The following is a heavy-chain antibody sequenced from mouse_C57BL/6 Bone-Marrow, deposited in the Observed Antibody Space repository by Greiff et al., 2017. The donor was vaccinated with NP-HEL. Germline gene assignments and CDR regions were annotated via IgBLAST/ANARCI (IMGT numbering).Heavy chain of an antibody. V-gene: IGHV14-4*01. J-gene: IGHJ4*01. Sequence: EVQLQQSGAELVRPGASVKLSCTASGFNIKDDYMHWVKQRPEQGLEWIGWIDPENGDTEYASKFQGKATITADTSSNTAYLQLSSLTSEDTAVYYCTTDYGNYLPWGQGTSVTVSS. CDR3: TTDYGNYLP. D-gene: IGHD2-1*01. CDR1: GFNIKDDY. CDR2: IDPENGDT.